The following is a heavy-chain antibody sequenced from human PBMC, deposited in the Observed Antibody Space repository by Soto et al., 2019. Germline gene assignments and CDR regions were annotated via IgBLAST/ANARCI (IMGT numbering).Heavy chain of an antibody. J-gene: IGHJ4*02. Sequence: QVQLVESGGGVVQPGRSLRLSCAASGFTFSSYAMHWVRQAPGKGLEWVAVISYDGSNKYYADPVKGRFTISRDNSKNTLYLQMNSLRAEDTAVYYCARGMEDSSRVFHYWGQGTLVTVSS. CDR2: ISYDGSNK. V-gene: IGHV3-30-3*01. CDR3: ARGMEDSSRVFHY. CDR1: GFTFSSYA. D-gene: IGHD6-13*01.